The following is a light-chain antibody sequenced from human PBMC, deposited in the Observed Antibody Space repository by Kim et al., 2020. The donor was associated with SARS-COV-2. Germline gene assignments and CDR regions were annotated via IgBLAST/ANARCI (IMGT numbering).Light chain of an antibody. CDR2: RTI. CDR3: LLYFHGWV. V-gene: IGLV7-43*01. Sequence: QAVVTQEPSLTVSPGGTVTLTCASSTGAVTSDNLPYWFQQKPGQTPRALIYRTINKPSWTTARFSGYLLGDKPALTLSGVQPEDEADYCCLLYFHGWVFGGGTQLTVL. J-gene: IGLJ3*02. CDR1: TGAVTSDNL.